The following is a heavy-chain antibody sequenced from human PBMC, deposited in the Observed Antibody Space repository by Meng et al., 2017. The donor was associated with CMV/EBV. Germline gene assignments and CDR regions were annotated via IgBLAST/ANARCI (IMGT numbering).Heavy chain of an antibody. CDR1: GYTFTGYY. CDR2: INPNSGGT. Sequence: QRVESGAGVNKPGASAKVSCKASGYTFTGYYMHWVRQAPGQGLEWMGWINPNSGGTNYAQKFQGRVTMTRDTSISTAYMELSRLRSDDTAVYYCARDGGTYYYDSSGYYEYDYWGQGTLVTVSS. D-gene: IGHD3-22*01. V-gene: IGHV1-2*02. J-gene: IGHJ4*02. CDR3: ARDGGTYYYDSSGYYEYDY.